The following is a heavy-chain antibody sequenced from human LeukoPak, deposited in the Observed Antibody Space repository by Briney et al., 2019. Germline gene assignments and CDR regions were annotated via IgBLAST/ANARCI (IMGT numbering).Heavy chain of an antibody. Sequence: GGSLRLSCAASGFTFSSYAMSWVRQAPGKGLEWVSAISGSGGSTYYADSVKGRFTISRDNSKNTLYLQMNSLRAEDTAVYYCAREGIVGVREPLDYWGQGTLVTVSS. J-gene: IGHJ4*02. V-gene: IGHV3-23*01. D-gene: IGHD1-26*01. CDR2: ISGSGGST. CDR3: AREGIVGVREPLDY. CDR1: GFTFSSYA.